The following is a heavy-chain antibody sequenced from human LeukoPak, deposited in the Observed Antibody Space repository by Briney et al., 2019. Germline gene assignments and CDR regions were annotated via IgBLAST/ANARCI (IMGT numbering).Heavy chain of an antibody. Sequence: ASVKVSCKASGYTFTSYDINWVRQAPGQGLEWMGWMNPNSGNTGYAQKFQGRVTMTRNTSISTAYMELSSLRSEDTAVYHCARLVVMEDYYYYMDVWGKGTTVTVSS. CDR1: GYTFTSYD. J-gene: IGHJ6*03. CDR2: MNPNSGNT. D-gene: IGHD2-8*01. V-gene: IGHV1-8*01. CDR3: ARLVVMEDYYYYMDV.